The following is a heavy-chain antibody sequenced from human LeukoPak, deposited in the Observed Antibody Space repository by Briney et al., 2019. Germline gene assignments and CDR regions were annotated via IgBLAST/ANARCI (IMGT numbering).Heavy chain of an antibody. Sequence: ASVKVSGTVSGYTLTELSMHWVRQAPGKGLEWMGGFDPEDGETIYAQKFQGRVTMTEDTSTDTAYMELSSLRSEDTAVYYCAIVLGQLVGYWGQGTLVTVSS. D-gene: IGHD6-6*01. J-gene: IGHJ4*02. V-gene: IGHV1-24*01. CDR2: FDPEDGET. CDR3: AIVLGQLVGY. CDR1: GYTLTELS.